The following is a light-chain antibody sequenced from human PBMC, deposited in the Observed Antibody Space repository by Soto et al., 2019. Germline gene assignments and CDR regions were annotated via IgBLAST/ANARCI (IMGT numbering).Light chain of an antibody. CDR2: RYT. J-gene: IGLJ3*02. CDR1: SPKIGSNA. V-gene: IGLV1-44*01. Sequence: QSVLTQPPSASGTPGQRVTISCFESSPKIGSNALNWYQHLPGSAPKLLIYRYTQRPSGVPDRFSGSKSGTSASLAISGLQSEDEADYYCAAWDDSLKGWVFGGGTKLTVL. CDR3: AAWDDSLKGWV.